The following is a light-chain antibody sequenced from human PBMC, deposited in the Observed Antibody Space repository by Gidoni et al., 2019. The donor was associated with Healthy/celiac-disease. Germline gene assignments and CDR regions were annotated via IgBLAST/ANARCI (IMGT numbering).Light chain of an antibody. CDR1: QSVLYSSNNKNY. J-gene: IGKJ4*01. CDR3: QQYYSTPLT. V-gene: IGKV4-1*01. CDR2: WAS. Sequence: DIVMTQSPDSLAVSLGERATINCKSSQSVLYSSNNKNYLAWYQQKPGQPPKLLIYWASTRESGVPDRFHGSGSGTDFTLTISSLQAEDVAVYYCQQYYSTPLTFGRGTKVEIK.